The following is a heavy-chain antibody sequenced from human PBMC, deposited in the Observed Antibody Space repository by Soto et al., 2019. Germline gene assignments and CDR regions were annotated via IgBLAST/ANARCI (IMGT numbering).Heavy chain of an antibody. J-gene: IGHJ4*02. CDR3: AKDQGYCSGGSCYDRYY. D-gene: IGHD2-15*01. Sequence: EVQLLESGGCLVQPGGSLRLSCAASGFTFSSYAMSWVRQAPGKGLEWVSAISGSGGSTYYADSVKGRFTISRDNSKNTLYLQMNTLRAEDTAVYYCAKDQGYCSGGSCYDRYYWGQGTLFPVSS. V-gene: IGHV3-23*01. CDR2: ISGSGGST. CDR1: GFTFSSYA.